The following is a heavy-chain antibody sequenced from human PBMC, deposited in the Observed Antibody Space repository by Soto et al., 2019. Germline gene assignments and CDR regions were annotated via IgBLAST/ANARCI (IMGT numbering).Heavy chain of an antibody. D-gene: IGHD4-4*01. V-gene: IGHV4-30-4*01. CDR1: GGSISSGDYY. Sequence: SETLSLTCTVSGGSISSGDYYWSWIRQPPGKGLEWIGYIYYSGSTYYNPSLKRRVTISVDTSKNQFSLKLSSVTAADTAVYYCARAREGYSIDLNWFDPWGQGTLVTVSS. J-gene: IGHJ5*02. CDR2: IYYSGST. CDR3: ARAREGYSIDLNWFDP.